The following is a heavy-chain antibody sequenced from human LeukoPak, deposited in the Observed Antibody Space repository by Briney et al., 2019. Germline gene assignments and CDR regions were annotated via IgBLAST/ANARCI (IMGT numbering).Heavy chain of an antibody. CDR3: ARQPYTIGAYYFDY. Sequence: PSETLSLTCIVSGDSISSYYRSWIRQPPGKGLEWIGYIFHSGNTNYNPSLKSRVTMSIDTSKNQFSLRLSSVTAADTAVYYCARQPYTIGAYYFDYWGPGTLVSVSS. J-gene: IGHJ4*02. CDR1: GDSISSYY. V-gene: IGHV4-59*08. CDR2: IFHSGNT. D-gene: IGHD1-26*01.